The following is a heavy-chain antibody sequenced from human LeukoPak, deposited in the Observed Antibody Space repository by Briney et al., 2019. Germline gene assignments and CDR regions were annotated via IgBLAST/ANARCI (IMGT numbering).Heavy chain of an antibody. CDR2: IYSGGNT. D-gene: IGHD6-19*01. CDR1: GFTVSSNY. CDR3: ARADYTSGWYVRGFDY. V-gene: IGHV3-53*01. J-gene: IGHJ4*02. Sequence: GGSLRLPCAVSGFTVSSNYMTWVRQAPGKGLEWVSVIYSGGNTYYADSVQGRFTISRDNSKNTLDLQMNSLRAEDTAVYYCARADYTSGWYVRGFDYWGQGTLVTVSS.